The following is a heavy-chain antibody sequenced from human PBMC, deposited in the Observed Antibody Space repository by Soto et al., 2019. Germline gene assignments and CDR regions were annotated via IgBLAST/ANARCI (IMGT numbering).Heavy chain of an antibody. Sequence: SETLSLTCTVSGGSISSYYWSWIRQPPGKGLEWIGYIYYSGSTNYNPSLKSRVTISVDTSKNQFSLKLSSVTAADTAVYYCARGHTYYYDSSGLIDYWGQGTLVTVSS. CDR1: GGSISSYY. CDR2: IYYSGST. CDR3: ARGHTYYYDSSGLIDY. V-gene: IGHV4-59*01. D-gene: IGHD3-22*01. J-gene: IGHJ4*02.